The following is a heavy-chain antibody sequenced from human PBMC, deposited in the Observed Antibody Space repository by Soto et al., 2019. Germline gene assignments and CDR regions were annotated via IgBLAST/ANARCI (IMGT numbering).Heavy chain of an antibody. CDR3: ARDLLVDVVVPAAPNYYYYYGMDV. CDR2: IYYSGST. V-gene: IGHV4-31*03. D-gene: IGHD2-2*01. CDR1: GGSISSGGYY. J-gene: IGHJ6*02. Sequence: SETLSLTCPFSGGSISSGGYYWSWIRQHPGKGLEWIGYIYYSGSTYYNPSLKSRVTISVDTSKNQFSLKLSSVTAADTAVYYCARDLLVDVVVPAAPNYYYYYGMDVWGQGTTVTVSS.